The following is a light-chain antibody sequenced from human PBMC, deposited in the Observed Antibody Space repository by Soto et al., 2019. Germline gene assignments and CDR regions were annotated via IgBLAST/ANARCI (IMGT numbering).Light chain of an antibody. CDR2: DAT. CDR1: ESINNW. J-gene: IGKJ1*01. CDR3: QQYHDSRT. Sequence: DIQMTQSPSTLSASVGDRVTITCRASESINNWLAWYQQKPGKAPKILIYDATRLESGVPPRFSGSRSGTEFTLTITSLQPDDFATYYCQQYHDSRTFGQGTNV. V-gene: IGKV1-5*01.